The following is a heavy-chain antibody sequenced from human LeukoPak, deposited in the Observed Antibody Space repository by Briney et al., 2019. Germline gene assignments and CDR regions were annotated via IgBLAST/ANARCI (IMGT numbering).Heavy chain of an antibody. D-gene: IGHD1-7*01. V-gene: IGHV3-30-3*01. CDR1: GFTFSRYP. Sequence: GRSLRLSCAASGFTFSRYPMHWVRQAPGKGLEWVAVISKDGSDKYYPGSVRGRFTISRDNSKNTIYLQMDSLRAEDTAIYYCARDYWWNYDYWGQGTLVTVSS. J-gene: IGHJ4*02. CDR3: ARDYWWNYDY. CDR2: ISKDGSDK.